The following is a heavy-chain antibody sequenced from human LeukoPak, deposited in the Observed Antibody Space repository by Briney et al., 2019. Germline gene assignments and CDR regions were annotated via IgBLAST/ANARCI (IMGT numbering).Heavy chain of an antibody. Sequence: GGSLRLSCAASGFTFSSYSMNWVRQAPGKGLEWVSSISSSSSYIYYADSVKGRFTISRDNAKNSLYLQMNSLRAEDTAVYYCARDRGLLFFVIWGQGTMFPVSS. CDR1: GFTFSSYS. CDR3: ARDRGLLFFVI. V-gene: IGHV3-21*01. D-gene: IGHD2/OR15-2a*01. J-gene: IGHJ3*02. CDR2: ISSSSSYI.